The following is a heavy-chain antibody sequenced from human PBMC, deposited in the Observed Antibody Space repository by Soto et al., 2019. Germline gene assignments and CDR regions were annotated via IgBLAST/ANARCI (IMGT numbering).Heavy chain of an antibody. J-gene: IGHJ4*02. CDR2: INHSGST. CDR3: ARHTPAISISDH. D-gene: IGHD2-15*01. V-gene: IGHV4-34*01. CDR1: GGSFSGYY. Sequence: PSETLSLTCAVYGGSFSGYYWSWIRQPPGKGLEWIGEINHSGSTYYNPSLKSRVTISVDTSKNQFSLKPSSVTATDTAVYYCARHTPAISISDHWGQGTLVTVSS.